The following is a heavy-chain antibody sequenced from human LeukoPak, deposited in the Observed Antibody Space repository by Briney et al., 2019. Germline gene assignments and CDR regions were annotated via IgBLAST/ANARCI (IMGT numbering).Heavy chain of an antibody. J-gene: IGHJ5*02. CDR2: ISGSGGST. CDR1: GFTVSSNY. V-gene: IGHV3-23*01. D-gene: IGHD2-2*01. CDR3: AKDLIDIVVVPAPNWFDP. Sequence: GGSLRLSCAASGFTVSSNYMSWVRQAPGKGLEWVSAISGSGGSTYYADSVKGRFTISRDNSKNTLYLQMNSLRAEDTAVYYCAKDLIDIVVVPAPNWFDPWGQGTLVTVSS.